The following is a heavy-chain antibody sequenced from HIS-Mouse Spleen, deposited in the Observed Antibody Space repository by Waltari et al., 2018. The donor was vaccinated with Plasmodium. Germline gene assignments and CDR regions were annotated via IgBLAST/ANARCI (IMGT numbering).Heavy chain of an antibody. CDR3: TTGLGAFDI. CDR1: GFTFSNAW. J-gene: IGHJ3*02. V-gene: IGHV3-15*01. CDR2: IKSKTDGGTT. Sequence: EVQLVESGGGLVKPGGSLRLSCAASGFTFSNAWMSWARQDPGKGLEWFGRIKSKTDGGTTDYAAPVKGRFTISRDDSKNTLYLQMNSLKTEDTAVYYCTTGLGAFDIWGQGTMVTVSS.